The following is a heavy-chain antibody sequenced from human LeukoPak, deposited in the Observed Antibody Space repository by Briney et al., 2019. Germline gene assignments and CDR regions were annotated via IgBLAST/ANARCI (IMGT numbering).Heavy chain of an antibody. CDR3: ARGRGYCSGGSCYKHYYYYYYYMDV. V-gene: IGHV4-34*01. CDR1: GGSFSGYY. Sequence: MPSETLSLTCAVYGGSFSGYYWSWIRQPPGKGLEWIGEINHSGSTNYNPSLKSRVTISVDTSKNQFSLKLSSVTAADTAVYYCARGRGYCSGGSCYKHYYYYYYYMDVWGKGTTVTVSS. J-gene: IGHJ6*03. D-gene: IGHD2-15*01. CDR2: INHSGST.